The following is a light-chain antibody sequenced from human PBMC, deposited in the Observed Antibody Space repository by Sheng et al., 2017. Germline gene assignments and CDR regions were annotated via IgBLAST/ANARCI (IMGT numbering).Light chain of an antibody. Sequence: DIQMTQSPSTLSASVGDRVTITCRASQSISSWLAWYQQKPGKAPKLLIYKASTLESGVPSRFSGSGSGTTFTLTITSLQPDDFATYYCQQYSNYSPTFGQGTKVEIK. V-gene: IGKV1-5*03. CDR2: KAS. J-gene: IGKJ1*01. CDR3: QQYSNYSPT. CDR1: QSISSW.